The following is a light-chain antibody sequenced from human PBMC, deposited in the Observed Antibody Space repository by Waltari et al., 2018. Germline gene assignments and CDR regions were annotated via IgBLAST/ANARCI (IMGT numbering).Light chain of an antibody. V-gene: IGLV2-14*01. Sequence: QSALTQPASVSGSPGQSITISCTGTSSDVGFYNFVSWYRHHPGKVPKLIIYEDSNRPSGVSRRFSGSKSGNTASLTISGLQAEDEADYYCSSYTSGYTYVFGSGTKVTVL. CDR2: EDS. CDR1: SSDVGFYNF. J-gene: IGLJ1*01. CDR3: SSYTSGYTYV.